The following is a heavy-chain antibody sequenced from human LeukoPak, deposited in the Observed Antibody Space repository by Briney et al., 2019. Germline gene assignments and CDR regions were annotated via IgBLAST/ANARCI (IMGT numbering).Heavy chain of an antibody. CDR2: IIPIFGTA. J-gene: IGHJ4*02. V-gene: IGHV1-69*06. Sequence: SVKVSCKASGGTFSSYAISWVRQAPGQGLEWMGGIIPIFGTANYAQNFQGRVTITADKSTSTAYMELSSLRSEDTAVYYCARSRKRGDYGSSCDYWGQGTLVTVSS. D-gene: IGHD3-10*01. CDR1: GGTFSSYA. CDR3: ARSRKRGDYGSSCDY.